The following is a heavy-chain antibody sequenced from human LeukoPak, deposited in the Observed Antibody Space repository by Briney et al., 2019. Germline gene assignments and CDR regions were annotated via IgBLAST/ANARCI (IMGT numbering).Heavy chain of an antibody. D-gene: IGHD1-1*01. V-gene: IGHV1-8*01. CDR2: MNPNSGNT. Sequence: ASVKVSCKASGYTFTSYDINWVRQATGQGLEWMGWMNPNSGNTGYAQKFQGRVTMTRSTSISTAYMELSSLRSEDTAVYYCARIKGTSSQYYYYYYYMDVWGKGTTVTISS. J-gene: IGHJ6*03. CDR1: GYTFTSYD. CDR3: ARIKGTSSQYYYYYYYMDV.